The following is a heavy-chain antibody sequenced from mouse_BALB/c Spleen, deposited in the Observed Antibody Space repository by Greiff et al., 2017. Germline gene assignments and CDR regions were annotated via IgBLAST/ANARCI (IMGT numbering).Heavy chain of an antibody. J-gene: IGHJ4*01. CDR2: INPSNGGT. V-gene: IGHV1S81*02. CDR1: GYTFTSYY. D-gene: IGHD1-1*01. CDR3: TRSYGSTPMDY. Sequence: QVQLQQPGAELVKPGASVKLSCKASGYTFTSYYMYWVKQRPGQGLEWIGGINPSNGGTNFNEKFKSKATLTVDKSSSTAYMQLSSLTSEDSAVYYCTRSYGSTPMDYWGQGTSVTVSS.